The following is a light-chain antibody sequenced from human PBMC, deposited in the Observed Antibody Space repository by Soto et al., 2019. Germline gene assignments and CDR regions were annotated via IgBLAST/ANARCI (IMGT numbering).Light chain of an antibody. V-gene: IGLV1-47*01. J-gene: IGLJ7*01. CDR3: AAWDDSLSGPGV. CDR1: SSNIGNFY. Sequence: QSVLTQPPSASGTPGQRVTISCSGSSSNIGNFYVYWYQQLPGTAPKLLIYKNNQRPLGVPDRFSGSKSGTSASLAISGLRCEDEADCSCAAWDDSLSGPGVFGGGTQLTVL. CDR2: KNN.